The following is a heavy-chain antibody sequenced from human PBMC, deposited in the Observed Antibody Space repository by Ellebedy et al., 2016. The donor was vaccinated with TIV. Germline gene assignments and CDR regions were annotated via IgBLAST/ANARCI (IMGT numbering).Heavy chain of an antibody. V-gene: IGHV1-18*04. D-gene: IGHD4-17*01. CDR3: AREEHYDLYNWFDP. CDR1: GYTFTSYG. CDR2: ISAYNGNT. Sequence: ASVKVSCKASGYTFTSYGISWVRQAPGQGLEWMGWISAYNGNTNYAQKLQGRVTMTTDTSTSTAYMELRSLRSDDTAVYYCAREEHYDLYNWFDPWGQGTLVTVSS. J-gene: IGHJ5*02.